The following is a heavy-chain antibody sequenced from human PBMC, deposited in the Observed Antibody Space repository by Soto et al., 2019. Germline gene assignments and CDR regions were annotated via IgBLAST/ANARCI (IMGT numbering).Heavy chain of an antibody. J-gene: IGHJ4*02. D-gene: IGHD3-10*01. Sequence: LSLTCTVSGGSISSGGYYWSWIRQHPGKGLEWIGYIYYSGSTYYNPSLKSRVTISVDTSKNQFSLKLSSVTAADTAVYYCARVGGFGATTIDYWGQGTLVTVSS. V-gene: IGHV4-31*03. CDR1: GGSISSGGYY. CDR2: IYYSGST. CDR3: ARVGGFGATTIDY.